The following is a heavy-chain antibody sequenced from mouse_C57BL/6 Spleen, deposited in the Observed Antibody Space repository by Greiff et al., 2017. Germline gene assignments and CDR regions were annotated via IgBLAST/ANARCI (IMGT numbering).Heavy chain of an antibody. V-gene: IGHV1-15*01. J-gene: IGHJ3*01. D-gene: IGHD2-10*01. CDR2: LDPETGGT. CDR3: TRPYYGNYWFAY. Sequence: QVQLQQSGAELVRPGASVTLSCKASGYTFTDYEMHWVKQTPVHGLAWIGALDPETGGTAYNQKFKGKAILTADKSSSTDYMELRSLTSEDSAVYYCTRPYYGNYWFAYWGQGTLVTVSA. CDR1: GYTFTDYE.